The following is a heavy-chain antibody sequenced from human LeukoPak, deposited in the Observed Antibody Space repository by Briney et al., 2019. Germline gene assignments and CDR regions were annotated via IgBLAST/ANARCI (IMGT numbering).Heavy chain of an antibody. V-gene: IGHV3-7*01. J-gene: IGHJ5*01. CDR2: INQGGSGK. CDR1: GFTFNTDW. D-gene: IGHD1-26*01. Sequence: GGSLRLSCAASGFTFNTDWMTWVRQAPGKGLEWVASINQGGSGKYYPDSVKGRFTIPRDNAKNSLYPQMNSLRAEDTAVYYCARVRPGDADSWGQGTLVSVSS. CDR3: ARVRPGDADS.